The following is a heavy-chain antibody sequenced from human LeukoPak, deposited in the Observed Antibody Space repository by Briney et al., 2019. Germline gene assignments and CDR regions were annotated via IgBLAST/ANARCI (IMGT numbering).Heavy chain of an antibody. CDR2: IYPGDSDT. J-gene: IGHJ6*02. D-gene: IGHD2-8*01. CDR3: ARKEKPNPPYYYYGMDV. Sequence: GESLKSSCKGSGYSFTSYWIGWVRQMPGKGLEWTGIIYPGDSDTRFSPSFQGQVTISADKSISTAYLQWSSLKASDTAMYYCARKEKPNPPYYYYGMDVWGQGTTVTVSS. V-gene: IGHV5-51*01. CDR1: GYSFTSYW.